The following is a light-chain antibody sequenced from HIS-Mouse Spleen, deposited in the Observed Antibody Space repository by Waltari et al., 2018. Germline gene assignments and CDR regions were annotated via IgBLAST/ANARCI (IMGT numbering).Light chain of an antibody. CDR2: EDS. Sequence: SYELTQPPSVSVSPGQTARITCPGDAVPKKYAYWYQHKSCQAPVLVIYEDSKRPSGIPERFSGSSSGTMATLTISGAQVEDEADYYCYSTDSSGNHRVFGGGTKLTVL. V-gene: IGLV3-10*01. J-gene: IGLJ2*01. CDR3: YSTDSSGNHRV. CDR1: AVPKKY.